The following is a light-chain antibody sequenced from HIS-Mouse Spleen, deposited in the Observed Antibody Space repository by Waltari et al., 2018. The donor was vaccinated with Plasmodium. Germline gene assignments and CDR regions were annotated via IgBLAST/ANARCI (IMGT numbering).Light chain of an antibody. CDR1: SGEVGCYNR. J-gene: IGLJ3*02. Sequence: SALSPPASVSGSPGQSLTISSTGPSGEVGCYNRVSWYQQHPGKAPQLMIYEGSKRPSGGSNRFSSSKSGNTASLTISGLQAEDEADYYCCAYAGSSTWVFGGGTKLTVL. CDR3: CAYAGSSTWV. V-gene: IGLV2-23*01. CDR2: EGS.